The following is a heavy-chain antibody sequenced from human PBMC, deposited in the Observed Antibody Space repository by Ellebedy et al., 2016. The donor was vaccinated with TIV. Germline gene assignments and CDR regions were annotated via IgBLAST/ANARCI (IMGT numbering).Heavy chain of an antibody. D-gene: IGHD2-15*01. J-gene: IGHJ4*02. V-gene: IGHV3-66*01. CDR3: TRARVGGGSVDD. CDR1: GVTVSSYN. Sequence: GESLKISCAAPGVTVSSYNMNWVRPAPGKGLEWVSVLQSGGVTHYADYVKGRFTVSRDNSRNTLYLQMNSLSVEDMAVYYCTRARVGGGSVDDWGQGTLVTVSS. CDR2: LQSGGVT.